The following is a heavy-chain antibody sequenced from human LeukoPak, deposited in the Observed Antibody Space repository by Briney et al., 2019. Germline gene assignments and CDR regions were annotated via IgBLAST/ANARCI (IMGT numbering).Heavy chain of an antibody. V-gene: IGHV3-53*01. Sequence: GGSLRLSCAASGFTVSSNYMNWVRQAPGKGLEWVPVIYSGGDTYYADSVKGRFTIYRDSSKNTLYLQMNSLRAEDTAVYYCARETCRTGCPHYYYGMDVWGQGTTVTVSS. J-gene: IGHJ6*02. CDR1: GFTVSSNY. CDR2: IYSGGDT. CDR3: ARETCRTGCPHYYYGMDV. D-gene: IGHD1-14*01.